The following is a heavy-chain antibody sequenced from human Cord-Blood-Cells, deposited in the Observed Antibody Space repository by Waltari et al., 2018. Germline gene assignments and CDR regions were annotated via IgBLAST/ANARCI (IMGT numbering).Heavy chain of an antibody. CDR1: GGTFSSYA. D-gene: IGHD5-18*01. CDR3: ARGKSGYSYGAFDI. V-gene: IGHV1-69*12. Sequence: QVQLVQSGAEVKKPGSSVKVSCKASGGTFSSYAIRWVRQAPGPGLEWMGGIIPIFGTANYAQKFQGRVTITADESTSTAYMELSSLRSEDTAVYYCARGKSGYSYGAFDIWGQGTMVTVSS. CDR2: IIPIFGTA. J-gene: IGHJ3*02.